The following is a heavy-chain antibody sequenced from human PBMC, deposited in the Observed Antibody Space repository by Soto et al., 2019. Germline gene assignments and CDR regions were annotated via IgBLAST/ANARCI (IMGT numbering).Heavy chain of an antibody. CDR1: GGSISSGGYY. CDR3: ARVCGGDCHYGMDV. J-gene: IGHJ6*02. D-gene: IGHD2-21*02. CDR2: IYYSGST. Sequence: QVQLQESGPGLVKPSQTLSLTGTVSGGSISSGGYYWSWIRQHPGKGLEWIGYIYYSGSTYYNPSLKSRVTISVDTSKNQFSLKLSSVTAADTAVYYCARVCGGDCHYGMDVWGQGTTVTVSS. V-gene: IGHV4-31*03.